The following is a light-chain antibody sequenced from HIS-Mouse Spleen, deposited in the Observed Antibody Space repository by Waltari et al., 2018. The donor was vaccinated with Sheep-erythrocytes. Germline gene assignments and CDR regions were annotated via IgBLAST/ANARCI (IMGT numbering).Light chain of an antibody. CDR2: EGS. Sequence: QSALTQPASVSGSPGQSITISCTGTSSDVGSYNLVSWYQQHPGKAPKLMIYEGSKRSSGVANLFSGSNSGNTASLTISGLQAEDEADYYCCSYAGSSTLVFGGGTKLTVL. CDR3: CSYAGSSTLV. V-gene: IGLV2-23*01. J-gene: IGLJ2*01. CDR1: SSDVGSYNL.